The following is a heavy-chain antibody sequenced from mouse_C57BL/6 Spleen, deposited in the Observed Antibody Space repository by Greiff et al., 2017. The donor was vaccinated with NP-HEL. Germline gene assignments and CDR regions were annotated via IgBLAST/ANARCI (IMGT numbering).Heavy chain of an antibody. CDR2: FHPYNDDT. CDR1: GYTFTTYP. Sequence: QVQLQQSGAELVKPGASVKMSCKASGYTFTTYPIEWLKQNHGKSLEWIGNFHPYNDDTKYNEKFKGKATLTVEKSSSTVYLELSRLTSDDSAVYYCARGLYDGYSTGYFDYWGQGTTLTVSS. CDR3: ARGLYDGYSTGYFDY. D-gene: IGHD2-3*01. J-gene: IGHJ2*01. V-gene: IGHV1-47*01.